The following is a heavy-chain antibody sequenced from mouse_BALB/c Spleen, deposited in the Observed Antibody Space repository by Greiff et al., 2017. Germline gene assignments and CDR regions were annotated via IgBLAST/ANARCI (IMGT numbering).Heavy chain of an antibody. J-gene: IGHJ2*01. CDR3: ARYYYGSSYLYYFDY. Sequence: EVKVVESGPDLVKPSQSLSLTCTVTGYSFTSGYSWHWIRQFPGNKLEWMGYIHYSGSTNYNPSLKSRISITRDTSKNQFFLQLNSVTTEDTATYYCARYYYGSSYLYYFDYWGQGTTLTVSS. D-gene: IGHD1-1*01. CDR2: IHYSGST. CDR1: GYSFTSGYS. V-gene: IGHV3-1*02.